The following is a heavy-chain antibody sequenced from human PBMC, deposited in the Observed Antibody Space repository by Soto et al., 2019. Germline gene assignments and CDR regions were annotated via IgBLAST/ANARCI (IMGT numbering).Heavy chain of an antibody. CDR2: IYWDDVK. V-gene: IGHV2-5*02. CDR3: ARKGSGDYALDY. Sequence: QITLKESGPTLVKSTQTLTLTCTLSGFSLSTGGVGVGWIRQSSGKALEWLAVIYWDDVKHYSPSLERRLTITKDTSESEVVLTMTNMDPVDTATYYCARKGSGDYALDYWGQGILVTVSS. J-gene: IGHJ4*02. D-gene: IGHD4-17*01. CDR1: GFSLSTGGVG.